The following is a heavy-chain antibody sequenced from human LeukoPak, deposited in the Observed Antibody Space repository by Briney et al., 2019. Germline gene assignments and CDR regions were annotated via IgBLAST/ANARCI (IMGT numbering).Heavy chain of an antibody. J-gene: IGHJ4*02. CDR3: VKAYSSNWGHFDY. Sequence: GGSLRLSCSASGFTFSLYAMQWVRQAPGKGLEYVSAISSKGGSTYYADSVKGRFTTSRDNSKNTLYFQMSSLRTEDTAVYYCVKAYSSNWGHFDYWGQGTLVTVSS. CDR1: GFTFSLYA. CDR2: ISSKGGST. V-gene: IGHV3-64D*06. D-gene: IGHD6-13*01.